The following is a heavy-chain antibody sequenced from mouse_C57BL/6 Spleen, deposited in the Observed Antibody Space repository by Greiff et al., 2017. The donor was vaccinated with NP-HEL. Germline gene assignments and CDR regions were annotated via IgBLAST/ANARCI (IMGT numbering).Heavy chain of an antibody. J-gene: IGHJ2*01. CDR1: GFTFSSYG. CDR3: ARHGVTTVVGDY. CDR2: ISSGGSYT. D-gene: IGHD1-1*01. Sequence: EVQGVESGGDLVKPGGSLKLSCAASGFTFSSYGMSWVRQTPDKRLEWVATISSGGSYTYYPDSVKGRFTISRDNAKNTLYLQMSSLKSEDTAMYYCARHGVTTVVGDYWCQGTTLTVSS. V-gene: IGHV5-6*01.